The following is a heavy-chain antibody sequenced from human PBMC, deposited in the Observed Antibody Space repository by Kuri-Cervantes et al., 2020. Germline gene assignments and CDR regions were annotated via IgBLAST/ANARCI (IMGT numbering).Heavy chain of an antibody. D-gene: IGHD3-22*01. Sequence: ESLKISCTVSGGSISGYYWSWIRQPPGKGLEWIGYIYYSGSTTYNPSLKSRVTISVDTSNNQFSLNLDSVTAADTAVYYCARGAGDSRGTDFDYWGQGTLVTVSS. CDR1: GGSISGYY. CDR3: ARGAGDSRGTDFDY. V-gene: IGHV4-59*01. J-gene: IGHJ4*02. CDR2: IYYSGST.